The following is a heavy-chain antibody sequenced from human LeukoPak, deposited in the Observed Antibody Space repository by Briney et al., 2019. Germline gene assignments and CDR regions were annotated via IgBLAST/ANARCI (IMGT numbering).Heavy chain of an antibody. D-gene: IGHD2-2*01. CDR2: IYYSGST. Sequence: SETLSLTCNISGGSISTYYWSWIRQSPGKGLEWIGYIYYSGSTNYSPSLKSRVTISVDTSKNQFSLKPSSVTAADTAVYYCASVVPAAYYFDYWGQGTLVTVSS. V-gene: IGHV4-59*08. CDR3: ASVVPAAYYFDY. CDR1: GGSISTYY. J-gene: IGHJ4*02.